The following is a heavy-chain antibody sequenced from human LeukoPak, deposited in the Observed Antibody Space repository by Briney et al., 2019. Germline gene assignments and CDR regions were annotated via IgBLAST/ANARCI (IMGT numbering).Heavy chain of an antibody. CDR2: INSDGSST. CDR3: ARDLPYYDILTGYGDYYYYYGMDV. CDR1: GFTFSSYW. V-gene: IGHV3-74*01. D-gene: IGHD3-9*01. J-gene: IGHJ6*04. Sequence: GGSLRLSCAASGFTFSSYWMHWVRQAPGKGLVWVSRINSDGSSTSYADSVKGRFTISRDNAKNTLYLQMNSLRAEDTAVYYCARDLPYYDILTGYGDYYYYYGMDVWGKGTTVTVSS.